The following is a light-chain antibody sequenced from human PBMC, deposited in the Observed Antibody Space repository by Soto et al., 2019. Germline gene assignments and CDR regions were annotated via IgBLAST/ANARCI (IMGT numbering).Light chain of an antibody. CDR2: SNN. J-gene: IGLJ2*01. CDR1: SSNIGRNS. V-gene: IGLV1-44*01. CDR3: AAWDESVKGVV. Sequence: QSVLTQPPSASGTPGQRVTISCSGSSSNIGRNSVNWYHQLPGTAPKLLVYSNNQRPSGVPDRISGSKSGTSASLAISGLQSEDEADYYCAAWDESVKGVVFGGGTKVTVL.